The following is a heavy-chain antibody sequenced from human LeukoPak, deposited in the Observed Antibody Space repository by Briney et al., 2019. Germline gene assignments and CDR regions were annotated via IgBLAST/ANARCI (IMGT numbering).Heavy chain of an antibody. CDR3: ARSHHGSGNPQDY. Sequence: SETLSLTCAVSGGSISSSNWWSWVRQPPGKGLEWIGEIYHSGSTNYNPSLKSRVTISVDKSKNQFSLKLSSVTAADTAVYYCARSHHGSGNPQDYWGQGTLVTVSS. V-gene: IGHV4-4*02. CDR1: GGSISSSNW. J-gene: IGHJ4*02. CDR2: IYHSGST. D-gene: IGHD3-10*01.